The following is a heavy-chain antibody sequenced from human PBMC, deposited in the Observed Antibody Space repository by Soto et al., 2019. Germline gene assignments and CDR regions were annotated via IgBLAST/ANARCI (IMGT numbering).Heavy chain of an antibody. CDR2: ISYDGSNK. J-gene: IGHJ4*02. Sequence: GGSLRLSCAASGFTFSSYAMHWVRQAPGKGLEWVAVISYDGSNKYYADSVKGRFTISRDNSKNTLYLQMNSLRAEDTAVYYCARVTTMVRGELDYWGQGTLVTVSS. V-gene: IGHV3-30-3*01. D-gene: IGHD3-10*01. CDR1: GFTFSSYA. CDR3: ARVTTMVRGELDY.